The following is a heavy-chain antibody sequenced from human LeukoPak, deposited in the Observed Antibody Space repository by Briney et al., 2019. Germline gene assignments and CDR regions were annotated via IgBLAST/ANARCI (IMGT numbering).Heavy chain of an antibody. CDR3: ARAFGSEDAFDI. D-gene: IGHD3-3*01. CDR2: VSSSGAT. Sequence: PSQTLSLTCTVSGASISSGAYFWTWIRQPAGKGLEWIGRVSSSGATNYNPSLKSRVTISVDTSKNQFSLKLSSVTAADTAVYYCARAFGSEDAFDIWGQGTMVTGSS. J-gene: IGHJ3*02. CDR1: GASISSGAYF. V-gene: IGHV4-61*02.